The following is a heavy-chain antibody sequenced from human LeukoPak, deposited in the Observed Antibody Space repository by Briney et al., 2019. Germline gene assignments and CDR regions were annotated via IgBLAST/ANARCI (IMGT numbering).Heavy chain of an antibody. Sequence: ASVKVSCKASGYTFTSYGISWVRQAPGQGLEWMGWISAYNGNTNYAQKLQGRVTMTTDTSTSTAYMELRSLRSDDTAVYYCATDLIAAAGTGQDYWGQGTLVTVSS. J-gene: IGHJ4*02. CDR1: GYTFTSYG. D-gene: IGHD6-13*01. V-gene: IGHV1-18*04. CDR3: ATDLIAAAGTGQDY. CDR2: ISAYNGNT.